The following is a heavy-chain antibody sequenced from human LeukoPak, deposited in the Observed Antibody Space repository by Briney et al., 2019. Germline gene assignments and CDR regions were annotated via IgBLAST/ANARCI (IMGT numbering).Heavy chain of an antibody. V-gene: IGHV3-48*01. J-gene: IGHJ4*02. Sequence: GGSLRLSCAASGFTVSSNYMSWVRQAPGKGLEWVSYISSSSSTIYYADSVKGRFTISRDNSKNTLYLQMNSLRAEDTAVYYCARVGTLTAYYFDYWGQGTLVTVSS. D-gene: IGHD3-10*01. CDR1: GFTVSSNY. CDR2: ISSSSSTI. CDR3: ARVGTLTAYYFDY.